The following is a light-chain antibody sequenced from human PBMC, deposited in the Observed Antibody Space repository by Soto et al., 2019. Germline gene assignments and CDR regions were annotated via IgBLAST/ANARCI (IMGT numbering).Light chain of an antibody. J-gene: IGKJ1*01. CDR2: GAS. Sequence: EIVLTHSPATLSVSPWEIVTLSCRASQSVDINLAWYQQKPGQAPRLLIYGASTRAIDMPGRFSGRGSGTEFTLTISSLQSEDFAVYYCQQYRNWPRTFGQGTKVDIK. CDR3: QQYRNWPRT. CDR1: QSVDIN. V-gene: IGKV3-15*01.